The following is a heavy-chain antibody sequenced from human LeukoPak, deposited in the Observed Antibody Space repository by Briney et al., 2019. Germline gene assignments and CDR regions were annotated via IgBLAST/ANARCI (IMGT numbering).Heavy chain of an antibody. V-gene: IGHV4-4*07. CDR2: IYTSGST. J-gene: IGHJ6*03. Sequence: PSETLSLTCTVSGGSISSYYWSWIRQPAGKGLEWIGRIYTSGSTNYNPSLKSRVTMSVDTSKNQFSLKLSSVTAADTAVYYCASSAATYYSNFYYYMGVWGNGTTVTVSS. D-gene: IGHD6-25*01. CDR3: ASSAATYYSNFYYYMGV. CDR1: GGSISSYY.